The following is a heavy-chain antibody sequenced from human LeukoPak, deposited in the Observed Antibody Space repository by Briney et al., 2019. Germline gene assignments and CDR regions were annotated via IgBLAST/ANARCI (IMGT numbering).Heavy chain of an antibody. J-gene: IGHJ4*02. CDR2: IKPDEGEK. Sequence: GGSLRLSCAASGFTFSSDWMIWVRQPPGKGLEWVANIKPDEGEKYYVDSVKGRFTISRDNSNHMLYLQMNSLIAEDTAIYYCAKDDDWLRFEHWGRGTPVSVSS. V-gene: IGHV3-7*03. D-gene: IGHD5-12*01. CDR1: GFTFSSDW. CDR3: AKDDDWLRFEH.